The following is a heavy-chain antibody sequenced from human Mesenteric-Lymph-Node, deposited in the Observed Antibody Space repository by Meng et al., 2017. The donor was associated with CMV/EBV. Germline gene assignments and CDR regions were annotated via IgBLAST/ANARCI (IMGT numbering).Heavy chain of an antibody. J-gene: IGHJ4*02. CDR3: ARGKGKVVVVPEHFDY. V-gene: IGHV4-39*01. CDR2: IYYSGST. CDR1: GGSISSSSYY. Sequence: SETLSLTCTVSGGSISSSSYYWGWIRQPPGKGLEWIGSIYYSGSTYYNPSLKSRVTISVDTSKNQFSLKLSSVTAADTAVYYCARGKGKVVVVPEHFDYWGQGTLVTVSS. D-gene: IGHD2-2*01.